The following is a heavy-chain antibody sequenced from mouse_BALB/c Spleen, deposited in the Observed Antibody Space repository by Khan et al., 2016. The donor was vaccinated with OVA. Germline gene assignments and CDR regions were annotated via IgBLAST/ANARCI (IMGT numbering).Heavy chain of an antibody. CDR3: ARRFYYGHGYFDV. CDR1: GYSITSDYA. J-gene: IGHJ1*01. D-gene: IGHD1-1*01. V-gene: IGHV3-2*02. CDR2: ISYSGST. Sequence: EVQLLESGPGLVKPSQSLSLTCTVSGYSITSDYAWNWIRQLPGNKLEWMAYISYSGSTGYNPSLKSRVSITRDTSKNQFFLQLNSVTAEDTATYYCARRFYYGHGYFDVWGAGTPVTVSS.